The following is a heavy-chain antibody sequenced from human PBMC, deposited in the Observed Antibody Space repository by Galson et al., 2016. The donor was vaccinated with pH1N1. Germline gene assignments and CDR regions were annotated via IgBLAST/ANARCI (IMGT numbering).Heavy chain of an antibody. V-gene: IGHV3-9*01. CDR3: AKCFLSSNSWFDAFDV. CDR1: GFTFDDFA. CDR2: ISWNGGRI. Sequence: SLRLSCAASGFTFDDFAMHWVRQVPGKGLEWVSGISWNGGRIAYADSVKGRFTISRDNDKNSLYLQMNSLRPEDTALYYCAKCFLSSNSWFDAFDVWGQGTMVTVSS. D-gene: IGHD6-13*01. J-gene: IGHJ3*01.